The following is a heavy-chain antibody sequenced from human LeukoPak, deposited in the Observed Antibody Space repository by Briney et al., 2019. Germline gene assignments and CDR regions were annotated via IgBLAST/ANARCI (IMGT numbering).Heavy chain of an antibody. CDR3: AREPPVWERHYYYYYMDV. Sequence: GASVKVSCKAPGYTFTGYYMHWVRQAPGQGLEWMGWINPNSGGTNYAQKFQGRVTMTRDTSISTAYMELSRLRSDDTAVYYCAREPPVWERHYYYYYMDVWGKGTTVTVSS. D-gene: IGHD1-26*01. J-gene: IGHJ6*03. CDR2: INPNSGGT. V-gene: IGHV1-2*02. CDR1: GYTFTGYY.